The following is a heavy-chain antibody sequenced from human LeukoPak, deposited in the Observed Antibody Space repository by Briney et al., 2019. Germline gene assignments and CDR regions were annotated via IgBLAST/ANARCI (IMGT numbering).Heavy chain of an antibody. V-gene: IGHV3-74*01. CDR3: ARGGYGHNMDV. D-gene: IGHD3-10*01. CDR1: GFTFSSYG. Sequence: GRSLRLSCAASGFTFSSYGMHWVRQAPGKGLVWVSRIKNAGIDTIYADSVKGRFTVSRDNAKNTVYLQMSSLRAEDTAVYYCARGGYGHNMDVWGEGTTVTVSS. J-gene: IGHJ6*03. CDR2: IKNAGIDT.